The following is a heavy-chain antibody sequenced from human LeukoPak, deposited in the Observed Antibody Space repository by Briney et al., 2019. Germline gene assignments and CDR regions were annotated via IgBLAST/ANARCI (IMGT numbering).Heavy chain of an antibody. V-gene: IGHV1-18*01. Sequence: ASVKVSCKASGYTFTSYSITWVRQAPGQGLEWMGWISAYNGDTKYAQKFQGRVTMTRDTSTSTVYMELSSLRSEDTAVYYCARASCSSTSCPFDYWGQGTLVTVSS. CDR2: ISAYNGDT. CDR3: ARASCSSTSCPFDY. CDR1: GYTFTSYS. D-gene: IGHD2-2*01. J-gene: IGHJ4*02.